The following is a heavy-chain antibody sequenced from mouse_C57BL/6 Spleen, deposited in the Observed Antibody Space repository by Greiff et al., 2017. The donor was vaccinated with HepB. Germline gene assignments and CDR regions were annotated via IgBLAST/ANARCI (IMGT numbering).Heavy chain of an antibody. CDR2: IDPSDSET. V-gene: IGHV1-52*01. J-gene: IGHJ2*01. CDR3: ARPYDGYYNY. D-gene: IGHD2-3*01. Sequence: KQRPIQGLEWIGNIDPSDSETHYNQKFKDKATLTVDKSSSTAYMQLSSLTSEDSAVYYCARPYDGYYNYWGQGTTLTVSS.